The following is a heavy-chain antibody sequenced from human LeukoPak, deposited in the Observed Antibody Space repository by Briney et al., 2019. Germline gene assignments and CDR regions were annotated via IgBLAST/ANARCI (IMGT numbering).Heavy chain of an antibody. J-gene: IGHJ4*02. Sequence: GGSLRLSCAASGFTFSSYGMHWVRQAPGKGLEWVAVIWYDGSNKYYAVSVKCRFTISRDNSKNTLYLQMNSLRAEDTAVYYCARDRGQLDYWGQGTLVTVSS. CDR3: ARDRGQLDY. V-gene: IGHV3-33*01. CDR1: GFTFSSYG. D-gene: IGHD3-10*01. CDR2: IWYDGSNK.